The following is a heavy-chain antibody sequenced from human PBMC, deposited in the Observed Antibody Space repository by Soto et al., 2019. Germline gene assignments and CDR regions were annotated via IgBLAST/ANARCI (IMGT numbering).Heavy chain of an antibody. J-gene: IGHJ6*02. CDR1: GYTFTGYY. V-gene: IGHV1-3*01. D-gene: IGHD3-10*01. CDR2: INAGNGNT. CDR3: ARGTPMVRGVLSYYYYYGMDV. Sequence: ASVKVSCKASGYTFTGYYMHWVRQAPGQRLEWMGWINAGNGNTKYSQKFQGRVTITRDTSASTAYMELSSLRSEDTAVYYCARGTPMVRGVLSYYYYYGMDVWGQGTTVTVSS.